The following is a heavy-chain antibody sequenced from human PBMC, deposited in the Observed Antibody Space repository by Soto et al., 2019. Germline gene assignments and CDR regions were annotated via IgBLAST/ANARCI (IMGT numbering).Heavy chain of an antibody. V-gene: IGHV1-69*01. CDR1: GGTFSSYA. D-gene: IGHD3-22*01. J-gene: IGHJ4*02. CDR3: ARDTDYYDSSGYSDY. CDR2: IIPIFGTA. Sequence: QVQLVQSGAEVKKPGSSMKVSCKASGGTFSSYAISWVRQAPGQGLEWMGGIIPIFGTANYAQKFQGRVTITADESTSTAYMELSSLRFEDTAVYYCARDTDYYDSSGYSDYWGQGTLVTVSS.